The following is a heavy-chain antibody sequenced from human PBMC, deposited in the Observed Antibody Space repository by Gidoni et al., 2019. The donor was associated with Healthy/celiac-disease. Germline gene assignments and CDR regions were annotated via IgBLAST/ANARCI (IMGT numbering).Heavy chain of an antibody. V-gene: IGHV3-23*01. J-gene: IGHJ5*02. D-gene: IGHD3-3*01. CDR2: ISGSGGST. Sequence: EVQLLESGGGLVQPGGSLRLSCAASGFTFSSYAMSWVRQAPGKGLEWVSVISGSGGSTYYADSVKGRFTISRDNSKNTLYLQMNSLRAEDTAVYYCAKGSAFGVVIMPNWFDPWGQGTLVTVSS. CDR3: AKGSAFGVVIMPNWFDP. CDR1: GFTFSSYA.